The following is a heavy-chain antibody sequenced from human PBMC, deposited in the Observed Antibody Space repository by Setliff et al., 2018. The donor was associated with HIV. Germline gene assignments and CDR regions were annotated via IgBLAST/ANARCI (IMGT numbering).Heavy chain of an antibody. D-gene: IGHD3-10*01. CDR2: INAGNGDT. J-gene: IGHJ4*02. Sequence: ASVKVSCKASGDTFTTYALHWVRQAPGQRLEWMGWINAGNGDTKSSQKFQGRVAMTRDTSTSTAYMQLSSLRSEDTAVYYCARTEAYNNYEDYWGQGTQVTVS. V-gene: IGHV1-3*01. CDR3: ARTEAYNNYEDY. CDR1: GDTFTTYA.